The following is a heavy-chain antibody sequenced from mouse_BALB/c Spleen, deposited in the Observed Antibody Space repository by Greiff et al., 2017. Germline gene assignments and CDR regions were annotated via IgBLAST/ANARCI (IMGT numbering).Heavy chain of an antibody. J-gene: IGHJ3*01. D-gene: IGHD2-4*01. Sequence: EVQRVESGPSLVKPSQTLSLTCSVTGDSITSGYWNWIRKFPGNKLEYMGYISYSGSTYYNPSLKSRISITRDTSKNQYYLQLNSVTTEDTATYYCARSFYYDYSAWFAYWGQGTLVTVSA. V-gene: IGHV3-8*02. CDR2: ISYSGST. CDR1: GDSITSGY. CDR3: ARSFYYDYSAWFAY.